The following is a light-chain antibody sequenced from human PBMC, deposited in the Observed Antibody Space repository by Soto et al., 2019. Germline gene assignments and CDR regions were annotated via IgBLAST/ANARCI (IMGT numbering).Light chain of an antibody. V-gene: IGKV3-15*01. J-gene: IGKJ2*01. CDR2: GAS. CDR1: QSVSRN. CDR3: QHYNNWPPYT. Sequence: EVVMTQSPATLSVSPGERATLSCRASQSVSRNLAWYQQRPGQPPRLVMYGASTRATGIPARFSGSGSGTEFNLTISSLQSEVCVVYYCQHYNNWPPYTFGQGTKLEIK.